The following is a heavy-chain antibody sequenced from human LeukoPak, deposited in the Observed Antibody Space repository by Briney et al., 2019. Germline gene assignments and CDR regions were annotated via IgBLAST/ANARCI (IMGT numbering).Heavy chain of an antibody. V-gene: IGHV3-43*01. CDR3: AKDGSRNWWNNWFDS. D-gene: IGHD2-15*01. CDR2: ITWNGDST. J-gene: IGHJ5*01. CDR1: GFSFNDYT. Sequence: QSGGSLRLSCAASGFSFNDYTMHWVRQAPGKGLEWVSLITWNGDSTYYADSVKGRFTISRDNSKNSLYLQMNSLRSEDTALYYCAKDGSRNWWNNWFDSWGQGTLVTVSS.